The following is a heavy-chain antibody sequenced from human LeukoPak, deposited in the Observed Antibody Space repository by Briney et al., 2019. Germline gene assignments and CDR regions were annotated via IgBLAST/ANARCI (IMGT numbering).Heavy chain of an antibody. CDR2: ISGSGANT. J-gene: IGHJ4*02. CDR1: GLTFSSYA. CDR3: AKDRGSSSCLDY. D-gene: IGHD6-13*01. Sequence: GGSLRLSCAASGLTFSSYAMSWVRQAPGKGLEWVSAISGSGANTYYADSVKGRFTLSRDNSKNTLYLQMNSLRAEDTALYYCAKDRGSSSCLDYWGQGTLVTVSS. V-gene: IGHV3-23*01.